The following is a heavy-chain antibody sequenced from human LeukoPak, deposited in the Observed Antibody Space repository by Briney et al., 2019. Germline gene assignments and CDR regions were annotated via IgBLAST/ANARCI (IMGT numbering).Heavy chain of an antibody. CDR3: ARTLRSRSLKWFDP. Sequence: GGSLRLSCAASGFTVSSDYMSWVRQAPGKGLEWVSIIYSSNSTYYADSVKGRFNISRDISKNILHLQMNSLRAEDTAVYYCARTLRSRSLKWFDPWGQGTPVTVSS. CDR2: IYSSNST. J-gene: IGHJ5*02. V-gene: IGHV3-66*01. CDR1: GFTVSSDY.